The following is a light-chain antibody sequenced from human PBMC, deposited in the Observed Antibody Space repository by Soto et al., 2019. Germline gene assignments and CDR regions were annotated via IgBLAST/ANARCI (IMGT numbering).Light chain of an antibody. CDR3: SSYTSSSTWV. CDR1: SSDFGPYNY. J-gene: IGLJ3*02. V-gene: IGLV2-14*01. Sequence: QSVLTQPASVSGSPGQSITISCTGTSSDFGPYNYVSWYQQHPGKAPKLMIYEVSNRPSGVSNRFSGSKSGNTASLTISGLQAEDEADYYCSSYTSSSTWVFGRGTKVTVL. CDR2: EVS.